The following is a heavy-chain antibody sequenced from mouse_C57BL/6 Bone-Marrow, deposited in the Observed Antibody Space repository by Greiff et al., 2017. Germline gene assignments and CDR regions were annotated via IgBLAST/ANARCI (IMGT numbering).Heavy chain of an antibody. V-gene: IGHV1-76*01. D-gene: IGHD1-1*01. CDR3: AKEGNYYGSSYWYFDV. CDR2: INPGSGNT. Sequence: QVQLKESGAELVRPGASVKLSCKASGYTFTDYYINWVKQRPGQGLEWIARINPGSGNTYYNEKFKGKATLTAEKSSSTAYMQLSSLTSEDSAFYFGAKEGNYYGSSYWYFDVWGTGTTVTVSS. J-gene: IGHJ1*03. CDR1: GYTFTDYY.